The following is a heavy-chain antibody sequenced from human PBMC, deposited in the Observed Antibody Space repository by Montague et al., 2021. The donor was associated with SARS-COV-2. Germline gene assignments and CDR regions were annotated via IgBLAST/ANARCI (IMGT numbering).Heavy chain of an antibody. J-gene: IGHJ4*02. CDR1: NGSISGHY. Sequence: SETLSLTCTVSNGSISGHYWTWIRQPPGRGLEWLAYIHYRGTTDYNPSLKSRLTLSVDTSKNQFSLTLTSLTAADTAIYYCARLGGSGCSLAFDYWGQGTLVTVSS. D-gene: IGHD3-10*01. CDR3: ARLGGSGCSLAFDY. CDR2: IHYRGTT. V-gene: IGHV4-59*08.